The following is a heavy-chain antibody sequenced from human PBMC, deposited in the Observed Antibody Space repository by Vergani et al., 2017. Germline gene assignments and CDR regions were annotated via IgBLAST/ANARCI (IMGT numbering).Heavy chain of an antibody. Sequence: EVQLVESGGGLVQPGRSLRLSCAASGFTFDDYAMHWVRQAPGKGLEWVSGISCNIGCIGYADSVKGRFTISRDNAKNSLYLQLNSLRAEDTALYYCAKAITIFGVVINGDNAFDIWGQGTMVTVSS. CDR1: GFTFDDYA. CDR2: ISCNIGCI. V-gene: IGHV3-9*01. J-gene: IGHJ3*02. CDR3: AKAITIFGVVINGDNAFDI. D-gene: IGHD3-3*01.